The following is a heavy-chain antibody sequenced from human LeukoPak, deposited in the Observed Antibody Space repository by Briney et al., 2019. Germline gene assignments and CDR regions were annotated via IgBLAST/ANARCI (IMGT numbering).Heavy chain of an antibody. D-gene: IGHD1-26*01. V-gene: IGHV4-59*01. Sequence: PSETLSLTCTLSGVSMSSFSWSWIRQPPGKGLEWIGYIYCTGSTSYNPSLKTRVSMSVDTSKSQFSLKMNSLTAADTALYYCARDPRGGTDYFDYWGQGTVVTVSS. J-gene: IGHJ4*02. CDR1: GVSMSSFS. CDR3: ARDPRGGTDYFDY. CDR2: IYCTGST.